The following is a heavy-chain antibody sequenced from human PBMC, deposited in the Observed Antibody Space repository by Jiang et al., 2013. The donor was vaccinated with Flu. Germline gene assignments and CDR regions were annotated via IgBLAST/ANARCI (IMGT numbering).Heavy chain of an antibody. CDR3: ARDWFDYGHDAFDI. J-gene: IGHJ3*02. D-gene: IGHD3-10*01. V-gene: IGHV4-38-2*02. CDR2: IYHSGRT. Sequence: PGLVKPSETLSLTCDVSGYSLRDGYYWGWLRQPPGKGLEWIGTIYHSGRTYYNPALKTRVTVSADTSKNQFSLKLDSVTAADTAIYYCARDWFDYGHDAFDIWGQGTMVTVSS. CDR1: GYSLRDGYY.